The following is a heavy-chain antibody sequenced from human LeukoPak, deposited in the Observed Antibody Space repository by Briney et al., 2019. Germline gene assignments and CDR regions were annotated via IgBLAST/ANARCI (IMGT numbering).Heavy chain of an antibody. J-gene: IGHJ2*01. CDR3: ARAVYYYDSSGYYRPGKFDL. D-gene: IGHD3-22*01. V-gene: IGHV7-4-1*02. Sequence: ASVKVSCKASGYTFTNYAMNWVRQAPGQGLEWMGWINTNTGNPTYVQGFTGRFVFSLDTSVSTAYLQISSLKAEDTAVYYCARAVYYYDSSGYYRPGKFDLWGRGTLVTVSS. CDR2: INTNTGNP. CDR1: GYTFTNYA.